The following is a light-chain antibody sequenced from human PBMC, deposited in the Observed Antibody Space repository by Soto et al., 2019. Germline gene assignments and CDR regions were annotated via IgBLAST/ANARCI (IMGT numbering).Light chain of an antibody. Sequence: EIVLTQSPGTLSLSPGERATLSCRASQSVNSNYLAWYQQKPGQGPRVLMYGASSRATDIPDRFSGSGSGTDFTLTISRLEPEDFAVYYCQQYDSPPRTFGQGTKVEIK. J-gene: IGKJ1*01. CDR1: QSVNSNY. CDR3: QQYDSPPRT. CDR2: GAS. V-gene: IGKV3-20*01.